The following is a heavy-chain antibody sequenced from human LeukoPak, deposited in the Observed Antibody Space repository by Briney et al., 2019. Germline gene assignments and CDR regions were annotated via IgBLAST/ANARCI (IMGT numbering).Heavy chain of an antibody. J-gene: IGHJ6*03. Sequence: GASVKVSCKASGYTFTSYDINWVRQATGQGLEWMGWMNPNSGNTGYAQKFQGRVTMTRNTSISTAYMELSSLRSEDTAVYYCARAPGSGWYEIYVGYYYYYYMDVWGKGTTVTISS. CDR3: ARAPGSGWYEIYVGYYYYYYMDV. D-gene: IGHD6-19*01. CDR1: GYTFTSYD. CDR2: MNPNSGNT. V-gene: IGHV1-8*01.